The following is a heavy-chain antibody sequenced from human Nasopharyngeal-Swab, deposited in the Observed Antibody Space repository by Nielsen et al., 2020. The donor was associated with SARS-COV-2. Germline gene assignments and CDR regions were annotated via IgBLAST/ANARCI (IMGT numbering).Heavy chain of an antibody. CDR3: AHSEIVVVPAAKPWFDP. CDR2: IYWNDDK. D-gene: IGHD2-2*01. Sequence: SGPTLVTPTQTLTLTCTFSGFSLSTSGVGVVWIRPPPGKALEWLGLIYWNDDKRYSSSLKSRLTITKDTSKNQVVLTMTNMDPVDTATYYCAHSEIVVVPAAKPWFDPWGQGTLVTVSS. J-gene: IGHJ5*02. CDR1: GFSLSTSGVG. V-gene: IGHV2-5*01.